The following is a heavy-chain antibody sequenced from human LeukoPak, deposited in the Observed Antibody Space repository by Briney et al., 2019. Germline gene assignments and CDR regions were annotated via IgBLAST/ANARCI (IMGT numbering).Heavy chain of an antibody. J-gene: IGHJ4*02. CDR3: AKGRTRWVKEECDY. CDR2: ISSSSAHI. Sequence: PGGSLRLSCAASGFTFSAYNMNWVRLAPGKGLEWVSSISSSSAHIYYADSLKGRFTISRDNSKNTLILQLNSLRPEDTAVYYCAKGRTRWVKEECDYWGQGTLVTVSS. V-gene: IGHV3-21*04. CDR1: GFTFSAYN. D-gene: IGHD4-23*01.